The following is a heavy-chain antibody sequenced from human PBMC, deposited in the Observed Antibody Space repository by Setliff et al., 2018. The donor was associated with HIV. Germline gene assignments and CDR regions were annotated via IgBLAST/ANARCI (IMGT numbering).Heavy chain of an antibody. Sequence: GASVKVSCKASGYSFNTYGISWVRQAPGQGLEWMGWISGYNGKTLYAKKFQGRVTMTTDTSTTTAYMDLSSLRSDDTAVYYCARGAWYTSGWYSSRYMDVWGKGTTVTVSS. CDR1: GYSFNTYG. V-gene: IGHV1-18*01. CDR2: ISGYNGKT. D-gene: IGHD6-19*01. CDR3: ARGAWYTSGWYSSRYMDV. J-gene: IGHJ6*03.